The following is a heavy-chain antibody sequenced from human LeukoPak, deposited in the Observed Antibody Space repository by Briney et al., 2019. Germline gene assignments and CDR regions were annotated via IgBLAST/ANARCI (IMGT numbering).Heavy chain of an antibody. J-gene: IGHJ4*02. D-gene: IGHD2-15*01. CDR2: ISSSSSTI. V-gene: IGHV3-48*01. CDR3: ARDLRRVVVAATDDY. CDR1: GFTFSSYS. Sequence: GGSLRLSCAASGFTFSSYSMNSVRQARGKGLEWVSYISSSSSTIYYADSVKGRFTISRDNAKNSLYLQMNSLRAEDTAVYYCARDLRRVVVAATDDYWGQGTLVTVSS.